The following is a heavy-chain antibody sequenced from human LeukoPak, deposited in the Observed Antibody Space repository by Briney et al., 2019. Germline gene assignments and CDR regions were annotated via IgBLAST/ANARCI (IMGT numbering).Heavy chain of an antibody. D-gene: IGHD3-22*01. V-gene: IGHV3-23*01. J-gene: IGHJ4*02. CDR1: GFTFSSYA. CDR3: VRHSSGYYYPFDY. CDR2: ISGSGGST. Sequence: GGSLRLSCAASGFTFSSYAMSCVRQTPGKGLEWVSAISGSGGSTYYADSVKGRFTISRDNSKNTLYLQMNSLRAEDTAVYYCVRHSSGYYYPFDYWGQGTVVTVSS.